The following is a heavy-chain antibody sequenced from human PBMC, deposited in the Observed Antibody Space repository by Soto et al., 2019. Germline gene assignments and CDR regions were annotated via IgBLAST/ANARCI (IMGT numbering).Heavy chain of an antibody. V-gene: IGHV3-33*01. CDR1: GFTFSSYG. Sequence: GGSLRLSCAASGFTFSSYGMHWVRQAPGKGLEWVAVIWYDGSNKYYADSVKGRFTISRDNSKNTLYLQMNSLRAEDTAVYYCARDRIAVAGNYYYGMDVWGQGTTVTVSS. CDR3: ARDRIAVAGNYYYGMDV. CDR2: IWYDGSNK. D-gene: IGHD6-19*01. J-gene: IGHJ6*02.